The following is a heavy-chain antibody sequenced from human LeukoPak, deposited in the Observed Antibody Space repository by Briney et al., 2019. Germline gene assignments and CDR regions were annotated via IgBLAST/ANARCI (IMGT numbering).Heavy chain of an antibody. J-gene: IGHJ4*02. V-gene: IGHV3-30-3*01. Sequence: PGGSLRLSCSASGFTFNSYAMHWVRQAPGRGLEWVAVISYDGSNKYYADSVKGRFTISRDNAKNSLYLQMNSLRAEDTAVYYCARDLQIAARQGSYFDYWGQGTLVTVSS. CDR3: ARDLQIAARQGSYFDY. CDR1: GFTFNSYA. D-gene: IGHD6-6*01. CDR2: ISYDGSNK.